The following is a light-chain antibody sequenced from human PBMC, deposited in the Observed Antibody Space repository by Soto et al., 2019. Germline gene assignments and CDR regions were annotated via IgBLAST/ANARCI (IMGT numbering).Light chain of an antibody. J-gene: IGKJ3*01. CDR3: QQRTTWPPLFA. V-gene: IGKV3-11*01. Sequence: EIVLTQSPSNMSLSPGERATLSCRASQNIGNFLAWYQHKPGQAPRLLIYDASKRATGIPARFSGSGSGTDFTLTISSLEPADFAVYYCQQRTTWPPLFAFGPGNRVDSK. CDR2: DAS. CDR1: QNIGNF.